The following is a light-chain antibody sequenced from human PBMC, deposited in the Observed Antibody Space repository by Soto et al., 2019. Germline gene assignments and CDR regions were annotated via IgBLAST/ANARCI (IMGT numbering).Light chain of an antibody. CDR1: SSDVGGYKY. Sequence: QSVLTQPASVSGSPGQSITISCTGTSSDVGGYKYVSWYQQHPGKAPKLMIYEVSNRPSGVSHRFSSSKSGNTASLTISGLQAEDEADYYCSSYTSSTTVVFGGGTKLTVL. CDR3: SSYTSSTTVV. V-gene: IGLV2-14*01. CDR2: EVS. J-gene: IGLJ2*01.